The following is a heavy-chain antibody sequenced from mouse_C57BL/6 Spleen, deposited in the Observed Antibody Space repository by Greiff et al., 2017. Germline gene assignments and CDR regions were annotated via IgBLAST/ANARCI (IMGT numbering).Heavy chain of an antibody. CDR2: ISSGSSTI. J-gene: IGHJ1*03. D-gene: IGHD1-1*01. CDR1: GFTFSDYG. V-gene: IGHV5-17*01. Sequence: EVKLMESGGGLVKPGGSLKLSCAASGFTFSDYGMHWVRQAPEKGLEWVAYISSGSSTIYYADTVKGRFTISRDNAKNTLFLQMTSLRSEDTAMYYCASPSYYGSSYWYFDVWGTGTTVTVSS. CDR3: ASPSYYGSSYWYFDV.